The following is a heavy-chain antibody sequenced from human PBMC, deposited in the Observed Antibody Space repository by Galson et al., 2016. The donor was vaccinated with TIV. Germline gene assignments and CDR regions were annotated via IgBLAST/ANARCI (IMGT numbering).Heavy chain of an antibody. J-gene: IGHJ4*02. CDR3: ARVGSTGWAHYFDD. V-gene: IGHV3-30*04. Sequence: SLRLSCAASGFTFSSYTMHWIRQAPGKGLEWLAVTTYDDSQKYYADSVKGRFTISRDNSRNTLYLQMNSLTAEDTAVYYCARVGSTGWAHYFDDWGQGSLVTVSS. D-gene: IGHD6-19*01. CDR1: GFTFSSYT. CDR2: TTYDDSQK.